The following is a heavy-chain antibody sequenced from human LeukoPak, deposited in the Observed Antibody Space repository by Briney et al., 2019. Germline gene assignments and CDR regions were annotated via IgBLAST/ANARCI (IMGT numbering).Heavy chain of an antibody. CDR3: ARGLSNGDSRYNWFGP. D-gene: IGHD2-8*01. V-gene: IGHV3-7*04. J-gene: IGHJ5*02. Sequence: PGGSLRLSCVASRFTFTSHWMNWVRQVPGEGLEWVANIKLDGSEKNYVDSVKGRFTISRDNDKNSLHLQMNSLRAEDTAVYYCARGLSNGDSRYNWFGPWGQGTLVTVSS. CDR2: IKLDGSEK. CDR1: RFTFTSHW.